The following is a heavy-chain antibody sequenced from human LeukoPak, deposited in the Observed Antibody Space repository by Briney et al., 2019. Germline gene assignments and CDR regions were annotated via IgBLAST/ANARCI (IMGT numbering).Heavy chain of an antibody. Sequence: GASVKVSCKTSGYTFTSYDINWVRQATGQGLEWTGWMNPNIGNTSYAQNFQGRVTMTRNTSISTAYMELSSLRSEDTAVYYCARDPLHIVGGLDYFDYWGQGTLVTVSS. D-gene: IGHD2-21*01. CDR3: ARDPLHIVGGLDYFDY. CDR1: GYTFTSYD. V-gene: IGHV1-8*01. J-gene: IGHJ4*02. CDR2: MNPNIGNT.